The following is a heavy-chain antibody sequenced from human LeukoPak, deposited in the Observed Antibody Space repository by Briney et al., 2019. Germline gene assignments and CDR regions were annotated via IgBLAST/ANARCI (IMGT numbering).Heavy chain of an antibody. CDR3: ARDYVVPAALYYYYGMDV. V-gene: IGHV4-4*07. Sequence: SETLSLTCTVSGGSISSYYWSWIRQPAGKGPEWIGRIYTSGSTNYNPSLKSRVTMSVDTSKNQFSLKLSSVTAADTAVYYCARDYVVPAALYYYYGMDVWGQGTTVTVSS. CDR2: IYTSGST. CDR1: GGSISSYY. D-gene: IGHD2-2*01. J-gene: IGHJ6*02.